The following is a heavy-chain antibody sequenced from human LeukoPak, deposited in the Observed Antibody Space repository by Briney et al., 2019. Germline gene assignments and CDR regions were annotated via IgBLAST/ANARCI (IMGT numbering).Heavy chain of an antibody. J-gene: IGHJ4*02. CDR1: SDSISSYY. D-gene: IGHD6-6*01. Sequence: SETLSLTCTVSSDSISSYYWSWIRQPAGKGLEWIGRIYTSGSTNYNPSLKSRVTMSVDTSKNQFSLKLSSVTAADTAVYYCARDLRAARVWGYFDYWGQGTLVTVSS. CDR3: ARDLRAARVWGYFDY. V-gene: IGHV4-4*07. CDR2: IYTSGST.